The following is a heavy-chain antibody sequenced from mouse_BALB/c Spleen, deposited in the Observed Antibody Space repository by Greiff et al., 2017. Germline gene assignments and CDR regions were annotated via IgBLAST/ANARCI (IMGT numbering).Heavy chain of an antibody. CDR1: GYTFSSYW. J-gene: IGHJ4*01. CDR3: ARGVTTAYYYAMDY. V-gene: IGHV1-9*01. D-gene: IGHD2-1*01. CDR2: ILPGSGST. Sequence: VKLVESGAELMKPGASVKISCKATGYTFSSYWIEWVKQRPGHGLEWIGEILPGSGSTNYNEKFKGKATFTADTSSNTAYMQLSSLTSEDSAVYYCARGVTTAYYYAMDYWGQGTSVTVSS.